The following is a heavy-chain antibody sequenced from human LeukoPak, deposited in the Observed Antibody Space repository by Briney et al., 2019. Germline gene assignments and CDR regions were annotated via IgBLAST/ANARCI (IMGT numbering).Heavy chain of an antibody. D-gene: IGHD2-2*01. CDR2: IRYDGSNK. Sequence: GGSLRLSCAASGFTFSSYGMHSVRQAPGKGLEWVAFIRYDGSNKYYADSVKGRFTISRDNSKNTLYLQMNSLRAEDTAVYYCAKDLEYCSSTSCYDYYYGMDVWGQGTTVTVSS. J-gene: IGHJ6*02. CDR1: GFTFSSYG. CDR3: AKDLEYCSSTSCYDYYYGMDV. V-gene: IGHV3-30*02.